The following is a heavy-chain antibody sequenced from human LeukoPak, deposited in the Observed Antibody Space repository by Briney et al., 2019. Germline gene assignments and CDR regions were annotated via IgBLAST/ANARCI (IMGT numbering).Heavy chain of an antibody. D-gene: IGHD6-19*01. J-gene: IGHJ4*02. Sequence: GGSLRLSCAASGFTFSSYAISRVRQAPGKGLEWVSAISKSGDSTYYADSVKGRFTISRDNSKNTIYLQMNSLRVEDTAVYYCAKLSGWTGWFFDYWGQGTVVTVSS. CDR1: GFTFSSYA. V-gene: IGHV3-23*01. CDR2: ISKSGDST. CDR3: AKLSGWTGWFFDY.